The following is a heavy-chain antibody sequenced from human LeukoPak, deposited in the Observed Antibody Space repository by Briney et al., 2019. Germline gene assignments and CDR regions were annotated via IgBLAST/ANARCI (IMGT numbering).Heavy chain of an antibody. Sequence: PSETLSLTCTVSGGSINSYYWGWIRQPPEKGLEWIGYIYYSGSTTYNPSLKSRVTISVDTSKNQFSLKLSSVTAADTAVYYCARATSSGSGYYFDYWGQGTLVTVSS. D-gene: IGHD3-22*01. CDR3: ARATSSGSGYYFDY. CDR2: IYYSGST. CDR1: GGSINSYY. J-gene: IGHJ4*02. V-gene: IGHV4-59*01.